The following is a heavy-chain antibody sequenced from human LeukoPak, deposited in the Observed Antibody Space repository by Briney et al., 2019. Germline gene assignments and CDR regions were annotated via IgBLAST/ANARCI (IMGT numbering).Heavy chain of an antibody. Sequence: TSETLSLTCAVYGGSFSGYYCSWIRQPPGKGLEWVASIKQDGSEKYYVDSVKGRFTISRDSAKNSLYLQMNNLRAEDTAVYYCARALDSSSSRYQAFEYWGQGTPVTVSS. CDR3: ARALDSSSSRYQAFEY. CDR2: IKQDGSEK. D-gene: IGHD2-2*01. CDR1: GGSFSGYY. V-gene: IGHV3-7*01. J-gene: IGHJ4*02.